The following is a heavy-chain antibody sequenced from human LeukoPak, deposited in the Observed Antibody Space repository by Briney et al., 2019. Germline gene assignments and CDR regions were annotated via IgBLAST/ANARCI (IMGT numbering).Heavy chain of an antibody. D-gene: IGHD3-16*02. Sequence: EGSLRLSCAASGFTFSSYSMNWVRQAPGKGLEWVSSISSSSSYIYYADSVKGRFTISRDNAKNSLYLQMNSLIAEDTAVYYCARDYYDYVWGSYRYTSFDYWGQGTLVTVSS. CDR2: ISSSSSYI. CDR1: GFTFSSYS. V-gene: IGHV3-21*01. CDR3: ARDYYDYVWGSYRYTSFDY. J-gene: IGHJ4*02.